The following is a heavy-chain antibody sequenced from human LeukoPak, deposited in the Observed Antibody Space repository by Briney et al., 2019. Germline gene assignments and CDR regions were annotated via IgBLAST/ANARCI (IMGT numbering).Heavy chain of an antibody. J-gene: IGHJ5*02. CDR1: GYTFTSYG. Sequence: PGASVKVSCKASGYTFTSYGISWVRQAPGQGLEWMGWISAYNGNTNYAQKLQGRVTMTTDTSTSTAYMELRSLRSDDTAVYYCARELILDIVVVPAAMANWFDPWGQGTLVTVSS. V-gene: IGHV1-18*01. CDR2: ISAYNGNT. D-gene: IGHD2-2*01. CDR3: ARELILDIVVVPAAMANWFDP.